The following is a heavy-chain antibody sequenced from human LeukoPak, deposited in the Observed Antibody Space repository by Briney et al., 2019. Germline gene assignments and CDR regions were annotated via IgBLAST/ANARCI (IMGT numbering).Heavy chain of an antibody. D-gene: IGHD4-17*01. CDR3: ARAATVTEAYYYYYYMDV. J-gene: IGHJ6*03. CDR2: MNPNSGNT. V-gene: IGHV1-8*01. CDR1: GHTFTSYD. Sequence: ASVKVSCKASGHTFTSYDINWVRQATGQGLEWMGWMNPNSGNTGYAQKFQGRVTMTRNTSISTAYMELSSLRSEDTAVYYCARAATVTEAYYYYYYMDVWGKGTTVTVSS.